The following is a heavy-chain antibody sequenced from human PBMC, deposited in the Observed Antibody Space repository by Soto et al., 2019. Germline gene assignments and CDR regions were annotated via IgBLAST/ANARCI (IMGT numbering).Heavy chain of an antibody. CDR1: GGTFSSYA. Sequence: QVQLVQSGAEVKKPGSSVKVSCKASGGTFSSYAISWVRQAPGQGLEWMGGIIPIFGTANYAQKFQGRVTITADESTSTAYMELSSLRSEDTAVYYCARRSGYYDSSGYSEYFQHWGQGTRVTVSS. J-gene: IGHJ1*01. D-gene: IGHD3-22*01. CDR3: ARRSGYYDSSGYSEYFQH. CDR2: IIPIFGTA. V-gene: IGHV1-69*01.